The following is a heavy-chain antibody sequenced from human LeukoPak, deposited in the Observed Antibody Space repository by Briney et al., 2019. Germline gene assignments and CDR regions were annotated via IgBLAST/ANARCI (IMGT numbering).Heavy chain of an antibody. Sequence: SVKVSCKASGGTFSNYAISWVRQALGQGLEWMGGIIPIFGTGEHAQKFQGRVTITADESTSTAYMELSSLRSEDTAVYYCARDRGDSSGSAGSYWGQGTLVTVSS. CDR1: GGTFSNYA. J-gene: IGHJ4*02. D-gene: IGHD3-22*01. CDR3: ARDRGDSSGSAGSY. V-gene: IGHV1-69*13. CDR2: IIPIFGTG.